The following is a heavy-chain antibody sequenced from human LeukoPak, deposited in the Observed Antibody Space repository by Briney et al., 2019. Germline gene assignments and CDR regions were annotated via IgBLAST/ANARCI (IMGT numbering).Heavy chain of an antibody. V-gene: IGHV3-48*04. D-gene: IGHD3-16*02. Sequence: PGGSLRLSCAASGFTFSSYSMNWVRQAPGEGLEWVSYISSSGSTIYYADSVKGRFTISRDNAKNSLYLQMNSLRAEDTAVYYCARGSDLYDYVWGSYRYGTEQDAFDIWGQGTMVTVSS. J-gene: IGHJ3*02. CDR2: ISSSGSTI. CDR3: ARGSDLYDYVWGSYRYGTEQDAFDI. CDR1: GFTFSSYS.